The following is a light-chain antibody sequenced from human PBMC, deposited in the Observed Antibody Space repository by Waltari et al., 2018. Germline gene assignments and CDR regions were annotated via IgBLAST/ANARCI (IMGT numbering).Light chain of an antibody. CDR1: SSDIGGYNY. CDR3: SSYADSNNLV. Sequence: QSALPQPPSAPGSPGQSVTISCPGTSSDIGGYNYVPWYQQHPGKAPKLMIYEVSKRPSGVPDRFSGSKSGNTASLTVSGLQAEDEADYYCSSYADSNNLVFGGGTKLTVL. CDR2: EVS. J-gene: IGLJ2*01. V-gene: IGLV2-8*01.